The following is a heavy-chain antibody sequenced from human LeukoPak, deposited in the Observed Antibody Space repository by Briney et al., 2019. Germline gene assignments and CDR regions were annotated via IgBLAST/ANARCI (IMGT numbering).Heavy chain of an antibody. Sequence: GGFLRLSCAASGFTFSSYGMHWVRQAPGKGLEWVAVMSYDGSNKYYADSVKGRFTISRDNSQNTLYLQMNSLRAEDTAVYYCAKEWGSGSYFNYYYYGMDVWGQGTTVTVSS. CDR1: GFTFSSYG. V-gene: IGHV3-30*18. CDR3: AKEWGSGSYFNYYYYGMDV. J-gene: IGHJ6*02. CDR2: MSYDGSNK. D-gene: IGHD3-10*01.